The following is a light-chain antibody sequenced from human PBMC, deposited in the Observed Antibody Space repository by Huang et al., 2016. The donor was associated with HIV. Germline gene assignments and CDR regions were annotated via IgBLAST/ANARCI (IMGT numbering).Light chain of an antibody. CDR1: QSVLKTSNNKNC. CDR2: WAS. Sequence: DIVVTQSPDSLALSLGGRAASNCTASQSVLKTSNNKNCLSWYQLKPGQHPKLLIYWASTRESGVPDRFSGSGSGTHFTLTIASLQAEDVAVYYCHQYYDTPQTFGQGTKVEVK. J-gene: IGKJ1*01. CDR3: HQYYDTPQT. V-gene: IGKV4-1*01.